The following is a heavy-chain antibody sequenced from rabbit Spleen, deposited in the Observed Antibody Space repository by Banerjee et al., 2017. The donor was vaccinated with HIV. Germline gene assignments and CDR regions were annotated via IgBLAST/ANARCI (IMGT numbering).Heavy chain of an antibody. J-gene: IGHJ4*01. Sequence: QEQLVESGGGLVQPGGSPTLSCKASGFEFSRFGVSWVRQAPGKGLEWIACINTATGKAVYASWAKGRFTISKTSSTTVTLQMTSLTAADTATYFCARDLAGVIGWNFNLWGQGTLVTVS. V-gene: IGHV1S45*01. CDR3: ARDLAGVIGWNFNL. CDR2: INTATGKA. CDR1: GFEFSRFG. D-gene: IGHD4-1*01.